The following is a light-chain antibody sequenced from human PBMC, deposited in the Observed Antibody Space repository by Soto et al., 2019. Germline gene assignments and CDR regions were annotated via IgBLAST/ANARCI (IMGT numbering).Light chain of an antibody. CDR3: QQRSNWPPEIT. V-gene: IGKV3-11*01. Sequence: EIVLTQSPGTLSLSPGERATLSCSASQRFSSSYLAWYQQKPGQAPRLLIYESSNRATGIPARFSGSGSGTDFTLTISSLEPEDFAVYYCQQRSNWPPEITFGQGTRLEIK. J-gene: IGKJ5*01. CDR1: QRFSSSY. CDR2: ESS.